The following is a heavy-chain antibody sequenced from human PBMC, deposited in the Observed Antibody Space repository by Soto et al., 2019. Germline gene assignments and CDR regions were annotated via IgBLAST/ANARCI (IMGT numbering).Heavy chain of an antibody. J-gene: IGHJ4*02. V-gene: IGHV4-30-2*01. CDR1: DGSIIGGGCS. CDR3: ARGRTYYYDSSGYAFDY. Sequence: SVPLSLTCAVADGSIIGGGCSCSWIRQPPGKGPEWIGYIYHSGSTYYNPSLKSRVTISVDRSKNQFSLKLSSVTAADTAVYYCARGRTYYYDSSGYAFDYWGQGTLVTVS. CDR2: IYHSGST. D-gene: IGHD3-22*01.